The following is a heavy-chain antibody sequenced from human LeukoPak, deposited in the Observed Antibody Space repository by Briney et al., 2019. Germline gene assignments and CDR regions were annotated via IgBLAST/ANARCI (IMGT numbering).Heavy chain of an antibody. Sequence: ASVKVSCKASGYTFTKYGITWVRQAPGQGLERMGWISTYNGNTNYAQKLQGRVTMTTDTSTSTAYMELRSLISDDAAVYYCARGDDYGDYWGLYWGQGTLVTVSS. CDR2: ISTYNGNT. V-gene: IGHV1-18*01. J-gene: IGHJ4*02. CDR1: GYTFTKYG. CDR3: ARGDDYGDYWGLY. D-gene: IGHD4-17*01.